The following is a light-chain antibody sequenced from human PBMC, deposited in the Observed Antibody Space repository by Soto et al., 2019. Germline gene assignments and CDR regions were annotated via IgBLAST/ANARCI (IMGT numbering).Light chain of an antibody. CDR1: QGISTS. Sequence: DIQMTQSPSSLSSSLGDRVTITCRASQGISTSLNWYQQKTGKAPKLLIYAESSLQSGVPSRFSGSGSGTDLNLTISSLQPEDVATYYCQQYNSAPLTCGGGTKVDIK. V-gene: IGKV1-39*01. CDR2: AES. CDR3: QQYNSAPLT. J-gene: IGKJ4*01.